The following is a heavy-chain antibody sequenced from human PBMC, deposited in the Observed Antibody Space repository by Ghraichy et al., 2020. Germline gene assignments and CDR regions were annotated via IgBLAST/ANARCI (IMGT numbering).Heavy chain of an antibody. D-gene: IGHD3-22*01. CDR1: NDSSDPFSNYY. CDR3: AGDSYSDSSGDFRGVVDL. CDR2: IHNRGTT. J-gene: IGHJ3*01. V-gene: IGHV4-59*01. Sequence: SETLSLTCTVSNDSSDPFSNYYWSWVRHAPGKGLGWIGYIHNRGTTNSHDPLKSRVTISIDTSKNQFSLRLSSVTAADTAVYYCAGDSYSDSSGDFRGVVDLWGRGTMVTVSS.